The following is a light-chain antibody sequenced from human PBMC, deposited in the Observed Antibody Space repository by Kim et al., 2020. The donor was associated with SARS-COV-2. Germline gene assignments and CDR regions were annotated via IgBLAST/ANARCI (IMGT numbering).Light chain of an antibody. V-gene: IGLV2-8*01. CDR2: EVT. CDR1: SSDVGYYNY. J-gene: IGLJ3*02. Sequence: QSALAQPPSASGSPGQSVTISCTGTSSDVGYYNYVSWYQQHPGKAPKLMIYEVTKRPSGVPDRFSGSKSGNTASLTVSGLQAEDEADYYCSSYASSNAWVFGGGTQRTVL. CDR3: SSYASSNAWV.